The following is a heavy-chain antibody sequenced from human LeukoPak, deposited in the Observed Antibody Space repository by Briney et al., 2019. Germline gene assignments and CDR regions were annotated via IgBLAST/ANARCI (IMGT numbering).Heavy chain of an antibody. J-gene: IGHJ4*02. CDR1: GGSISDYY. V-gene: IGHV4-4*07. CDR2: IYTGGNT. D-gene: IGHD3-16*01. CDR3: ARANYVWGSYVY. Sequence: SETLSLTCTVSGGSISDYYWSWIRQPAGKGLEWIGHIYTGGNTNYNPSLESRVTTSVDTPKNQFSLKLRSVTAADTAVYYCARANYVWGSYVYWGQGTLVTVSS.